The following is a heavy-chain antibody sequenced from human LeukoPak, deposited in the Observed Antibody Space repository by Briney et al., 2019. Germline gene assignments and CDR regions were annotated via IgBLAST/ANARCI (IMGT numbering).Heavy chain of an antibody. V-gene: IGHV1-46*01. CDR3: ARDGYCSSTSCHKRSYYYYMDV. CDR1: GYTFINYY. CDR2: INPSGGST. J-gene: IGHJ6*03. Sequence: ASVKVSCKASGYTFINYYMHWVRQAPGQGLEWMGIINPSGGSTTYAQKFQGRVTMTRDMSTSTAYMELSRLRSDDTAVYYCARDGYCSSTSCHKRSYYYYMDVWGKGTTVTISS. D-gene: IGHD2-2*03.